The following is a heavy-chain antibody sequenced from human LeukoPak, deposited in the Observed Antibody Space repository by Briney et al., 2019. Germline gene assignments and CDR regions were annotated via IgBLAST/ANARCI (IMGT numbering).Heavy chain of an antibody. V-gene: IGHV3-48*04. CDR3: ARGGSGDYSLFEY. CDR2: VSSSSSSI. CDR1: GFSFRIYS. D-gene: IGHD3-3*01. Sequence: PGGSLGLSCAASGFSFRIYSMNWVRQAPGKGLEWVSFVSSSSSSITYADSVKGRFTISRDNAKNSLYLQMNSLRAEDTAVYYCARGGSGDYSLFEYCGQGTLVTVSS. J-gene: IGHJ4*02.